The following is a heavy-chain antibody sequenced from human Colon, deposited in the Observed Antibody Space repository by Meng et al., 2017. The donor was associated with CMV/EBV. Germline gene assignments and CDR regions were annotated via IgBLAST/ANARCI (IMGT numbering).Heavy chain of an antibody. CDR1: GPMFSKYA. D-gene: IGHD3-10*01. J-gene: IGHJ6*02. Sequence: SLKISCAASGPMFSKYAMHWVRQAPGKGLEWVALMSYDESKTYYAGSVQGRFTISRDISENTLYLEMNSLRPEDTGVYYCARPRGTYYYGSGMDVWGQGTTVTVSS. CDR3: ARPRGTYYYGSGMDV. CDR2: MSYDESKT. V-gene: IGHV3-30*04.